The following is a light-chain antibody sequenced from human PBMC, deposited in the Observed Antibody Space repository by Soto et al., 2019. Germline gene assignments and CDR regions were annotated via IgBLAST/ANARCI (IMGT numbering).Light chain of an antibody. Sequence: QSALTQPASVSGSPGQSITISCTGASSDVGSQNSVSWYQQYPGKAPQLIIYDVSTRPSRTSNRFSGSKSGDTASLTISGLLAEDEADYFCSSYTGRNHVLFGGGTKLTVL. V-gene: IGLV2-14*03. CDR3: SSYTGRNHVL. J-gene: IGLJ2*01. CDR1: SSDVGSQNS. CDR2: DVS.